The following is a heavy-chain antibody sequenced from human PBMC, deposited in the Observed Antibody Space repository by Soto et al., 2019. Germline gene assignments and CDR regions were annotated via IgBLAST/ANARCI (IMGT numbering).Heavy chain of an antibody. J-gene: IGHJ6*02. CDR1: GYSISSGYY. CDR3: ALPWFGDAYYYGMDV. Sequence: ETLSLTCAVSGYSISSGYYWSCIRQPPGKGLEWIGEINHSGSTNYNPSLKSRVTISVDTSKNQFSLKLSSVTAADTAVYYCALPWFGDAYYYGMDVWGQGTTVTVSS. V-gene: IGHV4-34*01. D-gene: IGHD3-10*01. CDR2: INHSGST.